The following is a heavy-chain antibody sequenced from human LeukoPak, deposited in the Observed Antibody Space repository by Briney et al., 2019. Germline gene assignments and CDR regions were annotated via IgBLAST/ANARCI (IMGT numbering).Heavy chain of an antibody. J-gene: IGHJ6*02. CDR3: ARHLMTTVTPFHGMDV. V-gene: IGHV4-61*05. CDR1: GGSISSSSYY. D-gene: IGHD4-17*01. Sequence: MTSETLSLTCTVSGGSISSSSYYWSWIRQPPGKGLEWIGYIYYSGSTNYNPSLKSRVTISVDTSKNQFSLKLSSVTAADTAVYYCARHLMTTVTPFHGMDVWGQGTTVTVSS. CDR2: IYYSGST.